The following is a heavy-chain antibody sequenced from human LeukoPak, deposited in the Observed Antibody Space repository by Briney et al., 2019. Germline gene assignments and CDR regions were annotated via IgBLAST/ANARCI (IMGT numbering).Heavy chain of an antibody. CDR1: GYTFTYRY. V-gene: IGHV1-45*02. CDR3: AIQEYCSGGSCYFVFDY. Sequence: GSSVKVSCKASGYTFTYRYLHWVRQAPGQALEWMGWITPFNGYTNYAQKFQDRVTITRDRSMSTAYMELSSLRSEDTAMYYCAIQEYCSGGSCYFVFDYWGQGTLVTVSS. J-gene: IGHJ4*02. D-gene: IGHD2-15*01. CDR2: ITPFNGYT.